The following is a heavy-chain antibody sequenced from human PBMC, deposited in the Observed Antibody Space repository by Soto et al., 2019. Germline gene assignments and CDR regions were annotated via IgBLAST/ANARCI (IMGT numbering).Heavy chain of an antibody. CDR2: INPDSGAT. Sequence: HEHLVQSGAEVKRPGASLKVSCKASGYSFXGYYIHXXRQAPGQGLEWMGWINPDSGATNYAQNFQGRVTLTSDTSISTASMDLTSLTSDDTAVYYCARGDYGTGGYPFPYFDYWGQGTLVIVSS. CDR1: GYSFXGYY. CDR3: ARGDYGTGGYPFPYFDY. V-gene: IGHV1-2*02. J-gene: IGHJ4*02. D-gene: IGHD2-8*02.